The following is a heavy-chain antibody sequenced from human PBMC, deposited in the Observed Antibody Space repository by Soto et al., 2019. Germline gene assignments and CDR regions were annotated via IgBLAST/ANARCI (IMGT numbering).Heavy chain of an antibody. D-gene: IGHD5-18*01. CDR2: IYYSGST. CDR3: ARDDTAMLAFDY. Sequence: PSETLSLTCTVSGGSISSGDYYWSWIRQPPGKGLEWIGYIYYSGSTYYNPSLKSRVTISVDTSKNQFSLKLSSVTAADTAVYYCARDDTAMLAFDYWGQGTLVTVSS. V-gene: IGHV4-30-4*01. CDR1: GGSISSGDYY. J-gene: IGHJ4*02.